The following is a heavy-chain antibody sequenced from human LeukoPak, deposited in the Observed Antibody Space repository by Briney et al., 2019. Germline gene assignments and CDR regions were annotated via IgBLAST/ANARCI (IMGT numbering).Heavy chain of an antibody. V-gene: IGHV4-30-4*07. Sequence: PSETLSLTCAVSGGSISSGDYSWSWIRQPPGEGLEWIGFIYNSGNTYYNPSLKSRVTLSVDTSKNQFSLKLSSVTAADTAVYYCARRKVGAPPPPLRAAPNFDYWGQGTLVTVSS. CDR2: IYNSGNT. CDR3: ARRKVGAPPPPLRAAPNFDY. J-gene: IGHJ4*02. CDR1: GGSISSGDYS. D-gene: IGHD1-26*01.